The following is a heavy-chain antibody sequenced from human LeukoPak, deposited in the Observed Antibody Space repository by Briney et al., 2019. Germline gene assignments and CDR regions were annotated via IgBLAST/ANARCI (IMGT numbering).Heavy chain of an antibody. CDR2: INSDGRGT. Sequence: GGSLRLSCAASGFTFSSYGMHWVRQAPGKGLVWVSRINSDGRGTSYADSVKGRFTISRDNAKNTLYLQMNSLRAEDTAVYYCARDRGIAAAGLSWFDPWGQGTLVTVSS. J-gene: IGHJ5*02. D-gene: IGHD6-13*01. V-gene: IGHV3-74*01. CDR3: ARDRGIAAAGLSWFDP. CDR1: GFTFSSYG.